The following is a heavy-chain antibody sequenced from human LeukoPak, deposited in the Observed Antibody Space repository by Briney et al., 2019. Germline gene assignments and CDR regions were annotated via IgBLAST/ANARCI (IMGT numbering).Heavy chain of an antibody. CDR1: GFTFSSYW. CDR2: IKQDGSEK. Sequence: GGSLRLSCAASGFTFSSYWMSWVRQAPGKGLEWVANIKQDGSEKYYVDSAKGRFTISRDNAKNSLDLQMNSLRAEDTAVYYCAGGKGHYYDSSGYPLPYYYYYGMDVWGQGTTVTVSS. J-gene: IGHJ6*02. CDR3: AGGKGHYYDSSGYPLPYYYYYGMDV. D-gene: IGHD3-22*01. V-gene: IGHV3-7*01.